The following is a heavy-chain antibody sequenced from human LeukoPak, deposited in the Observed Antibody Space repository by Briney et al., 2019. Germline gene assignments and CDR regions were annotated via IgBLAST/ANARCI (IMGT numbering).Heavy chain of an antibody. Sequence: PSETLSLTCTVSGGSISSSSYYWGWIRQPPGKGLEWIGSIYYSGSTYYNPSLKSRVTISVDTSKNQFSLKLSSVTAADTAVYYCARQNPAGPIAAAVSGIPLFGYWGQGTLVTVSS. CDR1: GGSISSSSYY. D-gene: IGHD6-13*01. CDR2: IYYSGST. V-gene: IGHV4-39*01. CDR3: ARQNPAGPIAAAVSGIPLFGY. J-gene: IGHJ4*02.